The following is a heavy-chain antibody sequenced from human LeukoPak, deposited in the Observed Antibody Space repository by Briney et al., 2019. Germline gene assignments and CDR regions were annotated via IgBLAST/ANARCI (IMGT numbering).Heavy chain of an antibody. CDR1: GGSISSHY. CDR3: ARGPSEWWGEYYFDY. V-gene: IGHV4-59*11. J-gene: IGHJ4*02. CDR2: IYYSGST. Sequence: SETLSLTCTVSGGSISSHYWSWIRQPPGKGLEWIGYIYYSGSTNYNPSLKSRVTISVDTSKNQFYLKLSSVTAADTAVYYCARGPSEWWGEYYFDYWGQGTLVTVSS. D-gene: IGHD2-15*01.